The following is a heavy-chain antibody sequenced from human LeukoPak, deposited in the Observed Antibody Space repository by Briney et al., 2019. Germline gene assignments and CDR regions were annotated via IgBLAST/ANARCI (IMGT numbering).Heavy chain of an antibody. CDR1: GFTFSDYY. D-gene: IGHD6-19*01. V-gene: IGHV3-11*06. Sequence: GGSLRLSCAASGFTFSDYYMSWIRQAPGKGLEWVSYISSSSSYTNYADSVKGRFTISRDNAKNSLYLQMNSLRAEDTAVYYCARANLYSCGWFDYWGQGTLVTVSS. CDR2: ISSSSSYT. CDR3: ARANLYSCGWFDY. J-gene: IGHJ5*01.